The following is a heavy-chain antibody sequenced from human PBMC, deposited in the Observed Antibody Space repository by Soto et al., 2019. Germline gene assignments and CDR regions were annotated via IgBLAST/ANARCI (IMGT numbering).Heavy chain of an antibody. D-gene: IGHD3-3*01. Sequence: QVQLVQSGAEVKKPGASVKVSCKASGYTFTSYDINWVRQATGQGLEWMGWMNPNSGNTGYAQKFQGRVTMTRNTSIITAYMELSSLRSEDTAVYYCARGRAYYDFWSGYSNWFDPWGQGTLVTVSS. CDR1: GYTFTSYD. CDR3: ARGRAYYDFWSGYSNWFDP. J-gene: IGHJ5*02. CDR2: MNPNSGNT. V-gene: IGHV1-8*01.